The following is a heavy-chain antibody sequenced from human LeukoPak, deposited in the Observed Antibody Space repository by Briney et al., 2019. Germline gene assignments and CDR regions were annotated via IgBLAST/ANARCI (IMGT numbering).Heavy chain of an antibody. J-gene: IGHJ4*02. D-gene: IGHD3-22*01. V-gene: IGHV4-59*01. CDR1: GGSMNSYF. CDR3: ARAASMILPFYFDF. CDR2: IYSSGST. Sequence: SETLSLTCTVSGGSMNSYFWSWIRQPPGKGLEWIGNIYSSGSTNYNSSLNSRVTISVDTSKNQFSLKLSSMTAADTAVYYCARAASMILPFYFDFWGQGNLVTVSS.